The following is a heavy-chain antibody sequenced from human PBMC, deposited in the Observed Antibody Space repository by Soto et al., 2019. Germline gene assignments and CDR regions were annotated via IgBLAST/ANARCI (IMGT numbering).Heavy chain of an antibody. CDR3: AKPKNGGYSHDAFDI. CDR2: IYYSGST. CDR1: GGFISSGGYY. V-gene: IGHV4-31*03. Sequence: QVQLQESGPGLVKPSQTLSLTCTVSGGFISSGGYYWSWIRQHPGKGLEWIGYIYYSGSTSYNPSLKSRVTISVDTSRNQFSLKLSSVTAADTAVYYCAKPKNGGYSHDAFDIWGQGTMVTVSS. D-gene: IGHD5-18*01. J-gene: IGHJ3*02.